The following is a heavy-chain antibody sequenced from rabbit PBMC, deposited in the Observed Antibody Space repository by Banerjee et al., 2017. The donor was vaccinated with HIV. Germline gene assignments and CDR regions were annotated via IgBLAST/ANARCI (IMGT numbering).Heavy chain of an antibody. CDR3: ARVNGGYEHAWGL. CDR1: GFDFRSNA. Sequence: QSLEESGGGLVKPEGSLTLTCKASGFDFRSNAMCWVRRAPGKRPEWIACIYVGTSGGTYYASWAKGRFTISKTSSTTVTLQMTSLTAADTATYFCARVNGGYEHAWGLWGQGTLVTVS. D-gene: IGHD1-1*01. CDR2: IYVGTSGGT. V-gene: IGHV1S40*01. J-gene: IGHJ3*01.